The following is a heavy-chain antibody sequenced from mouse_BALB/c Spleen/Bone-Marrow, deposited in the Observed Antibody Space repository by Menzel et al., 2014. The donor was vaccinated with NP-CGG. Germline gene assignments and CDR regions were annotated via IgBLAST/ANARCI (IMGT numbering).Heavy chain of an antibody. J-gene: IGHJ4*01. Sequence: VQLQQSGPGLVQPSQSLSITCTVSGFSLTSYGVHWVRQSPGKGLEWLGVIWSGGSKDYNAAFISRLSIIKDNTKNQVFFKMNSLQANGTAIYYCASSWDYAMDYWGQGTSVTVSS. CDR2: IWSGGSK. V-gene: IGHV2-2*02. D-gene: IGHD1-1*01. CDR3: ASSWDYAMDY. CDR1: GFSLTSYG.